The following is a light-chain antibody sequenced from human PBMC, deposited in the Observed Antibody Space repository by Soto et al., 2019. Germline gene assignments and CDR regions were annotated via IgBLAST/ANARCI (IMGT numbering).Light chain of an antibody. J-gene: IGLJ1*01. Sequence: QSVLTQPPSVSGALGQRVTISCTGSTSNIGAGFDVHWYQQFPGTAPKLLIFGNNNRPSGVPDRFSGSKSGNTASLTVSALQAEDEADYYCSSYTDRKNLVFGTGTKLTVL. CDR2: GNN. CDR3: SSYTDRKNLV. CDR1: TSNIGAGFD. V-gene: IGLV1-40*01.